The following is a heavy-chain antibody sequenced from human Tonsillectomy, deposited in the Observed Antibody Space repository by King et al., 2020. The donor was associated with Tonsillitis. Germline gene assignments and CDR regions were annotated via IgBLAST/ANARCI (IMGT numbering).Heavy chain of an antibody. Sequence: QLVQSGGGVVQPGRSLRLSCAASGFTFSSYAMHWVRQAPGKGLEWVAVISFHGSNKYYADSVKGRFTISRDNSKNTLYLQMNSLRAEDTAVYYCVGEVAADAFDIWGQGTMVTVSS. J-gene: IGHJ3*02. CDR1: GFTFSSYA. CDR3: VGEVAADAFDI. D-gene: IGHD2-15*01. V-gene: IGHV3-30-3*01. CDR2: ISFHGSNK.